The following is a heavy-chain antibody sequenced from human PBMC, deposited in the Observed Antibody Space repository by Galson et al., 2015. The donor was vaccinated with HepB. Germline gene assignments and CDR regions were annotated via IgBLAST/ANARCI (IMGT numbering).Heavy chain of an antibody. V-gene: IGHV3-30*04. CDR3: ARGGMYYYDRSGYLY. Sequence: SLRLSCAASGFTFSSYAMHWVRQAPGKGLEWVAVISYDGSNKYYADSVKGRFTISRDNSKNTLYLQMNSLRAEDTAVYYCARGGMYYYDRSGYLYWGQGTLVTVSS. D-gene: IGHD3-22*01. CDR1: GFTFSSYA. CDR2: ISYDGSNK. J-gene: IGHJ4*02.